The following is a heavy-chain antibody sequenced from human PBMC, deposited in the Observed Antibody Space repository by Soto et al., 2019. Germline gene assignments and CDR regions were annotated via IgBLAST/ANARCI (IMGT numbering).Heavy chain of an antibody. J-gene: IGHJ4*02. CDR1: GGSISTGGYY. V-gene: IGHV4-31*03. CDR3: ARGGNFQIY. CDR2: IYYSGST. Sequence: PSETVSLTCTVSGGSISTGGYYWSWIRQHPGKGLEWIGYIYYSGSTYYNPSLKSRVTISVDTSKNQFSLKLSSVTAADTAVYYCARGGNFQIYWGQGTMVTVSS. D-gene: IGHD1-7*01.